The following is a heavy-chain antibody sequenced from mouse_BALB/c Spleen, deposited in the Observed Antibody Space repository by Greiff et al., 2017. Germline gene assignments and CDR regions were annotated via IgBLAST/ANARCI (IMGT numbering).Heavy chain of an antibody. D-gene: IGHD2-3*01. J-gene: IGHJ2*01. V-gene: IGHV3-2*02. Sequence: DVKLQESGPGLVKPSQSLSLTCTVTGYSITSDYAWNWIRQFPGNKLEWMGYISYSGSTSYNPSLKSRISITRDTSKNQFFLQLNSVTTEDTATYYCARWDGPYYFDYWGQGTTLTVSS. CDR3: ARWDGPYYFDY. CDR2: ISYSGST. CDR1: GYSITSDYA.